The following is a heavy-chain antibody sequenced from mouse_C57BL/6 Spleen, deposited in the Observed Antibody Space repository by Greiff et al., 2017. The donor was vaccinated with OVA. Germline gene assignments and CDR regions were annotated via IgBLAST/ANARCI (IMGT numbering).Heavy chain of an antibody. CDR1: GYTFTSYW. J-gene: IGHJ4*01. Sequence: VQLQQSGTVLARPGASVKMSCKTSGYTFTSYWMHWVKQRPGQGLEWIGAIYPGNSDTSYNQKFKGKAKLTAVTSASTAYMELSSLTNEDSAVYYCTKNYDYDVYYAMDYWGQGTSGTVSS. V-gene: IGHV1-5*01. CDR2: IYPGNSDT. CDR3: TKNYDYDVYYAMDY. D-gene: IGHD2-4*01.